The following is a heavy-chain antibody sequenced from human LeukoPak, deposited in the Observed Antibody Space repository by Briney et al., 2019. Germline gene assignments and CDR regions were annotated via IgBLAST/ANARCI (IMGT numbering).Heavy chain of an antibody. CDR3: AREQSSGWVQPYNWFDP. V-gene: IGHV1-2*02. CDR2: INPNSGGT. Sequence: ASVKVSCKASGYTVTGYYMHWVRQAPGQGLEWMGWINPNSGGTNYAQKFQGRVTMTRDTSISTAYMELSRLRSDDTAVYYCAREQSSGWVQPYNWFDPWGQGTLVTVSS. CDR1: GYTVTGYY. J-gene: IGHJ5*02. D-gene: IGHD6-19*01.